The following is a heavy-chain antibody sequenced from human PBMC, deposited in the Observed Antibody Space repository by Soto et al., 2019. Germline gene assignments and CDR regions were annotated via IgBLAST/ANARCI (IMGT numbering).Heavy chain of an antibody. CDR2: ISCCGGST. CDR1: GFNFKKFA. Sequence: GGSLRLSCVASGFNFKKFAMSWVRQAPGEGLEWVSGISCCGGSTSYADSVKGRFSIARDDSTNTLSLQMNNLRVEDTAQYYCAKADGEQWLLPHLDKWGQGTLVTVS. J-gene: IGHJ4*02. V-gene: IGHV3-23*01. D-gene: IGHD6-19*01. CDR3: AKADGEQWLLPHLDK.